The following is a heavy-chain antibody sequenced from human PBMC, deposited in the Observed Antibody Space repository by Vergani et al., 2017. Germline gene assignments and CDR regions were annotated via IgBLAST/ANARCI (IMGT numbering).Heavy chain of an antibody. CDR2: IYPGDSDT. CDR1: GYSFTSYW. Sequence: EVQLVQSGAEVKKPGESLKISCTGSGYSFTSYWIGWVRQMPGKGLEWMGIIYPGDSDTRYSPSFQGQVTISADKSISTAYLQWSSLKASDTAMYDCARRSHYGSGSRPDLDDWGQGTLVTVSS. V-gene: IGHV5-51*01. D-gene: IGHD3-10*01. J-gene: IGHJ4*02. CDR3: ARRSHYGSGSRPDLDD.